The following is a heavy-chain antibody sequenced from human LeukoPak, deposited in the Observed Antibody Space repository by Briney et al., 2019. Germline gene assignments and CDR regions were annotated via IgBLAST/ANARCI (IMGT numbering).Heavy chain of an antibody. CDR2: IASGGGANR. Sequence: GGSLRLSCAASGFTFSSYEMNWVRLAPGKGLEWVSYIASGGGANRFYSESVKGRFTISRDNAKNSLYLHMNSLRAEDTGVYYCARIGTTTRGPAGLDVWGQGTTVTVSS. D-gene: IGHD2/OR15-2a*01. CDR3: ARIGTTTRGPAGLDV. V-gene: IGHV3-48*03. J-gene: IGHJ6*02. CDR1: GFTFSSYE.